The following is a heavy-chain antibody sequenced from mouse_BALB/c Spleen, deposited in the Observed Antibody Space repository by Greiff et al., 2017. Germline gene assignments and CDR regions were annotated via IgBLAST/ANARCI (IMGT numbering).Heavy chain of an antibody. V-gene: IGHV14-3*02. D-gene: IGHD1-1*02. J-gene: IGHJ2*01. Sequence: EVMLVESGAELVKPGASVKLSCTASGFNIKDTYMHWVKQRPEQGLEWIGRIDPANGNTKYDPKFQGKATITADTSSNTAYLQLSSLTSEDTAVYYCAREGGDGPYFDDWGQGTTLTVSS. CDR3: AREGGDGPYFDD. CDR2: IDPANGNT. CDR1: GFNIKDTY.